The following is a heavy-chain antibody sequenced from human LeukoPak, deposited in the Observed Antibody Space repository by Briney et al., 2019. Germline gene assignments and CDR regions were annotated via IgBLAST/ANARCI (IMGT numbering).Heavy chain of an antibody. CDR2: INPTSGGT. CDR3: ARDRTALVVVPATYDWFGP. J-gene: IGHJ5*02. V-gene: IGHV1-2*02. CDR1: GYTFTGCY. D-gene: IGHD2-15*01. Sequence: ASVKVSCKASGYTFTGCYMHWVRQAPGQGLEWMGWINPTSGGTTYAQKFQGRVTMTRDTSISTAYMELSRLRSDDTAVYYCARDRTALVVVPATYDWFGPWGQGTLVTVSS.